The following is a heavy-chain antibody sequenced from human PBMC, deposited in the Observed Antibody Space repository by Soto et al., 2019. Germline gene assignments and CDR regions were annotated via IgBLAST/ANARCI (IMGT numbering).Heavy chain of an antibody. CDR2: IYHSGTS. J-gene: IGHJ6*02. CDR1: GDSISGGYY. CDR3: ARALVVPSMGYYYYYGVDV. Sequence: SETLSLTCAVSGDSISGGYYWAWIRQPPGKGLEWIGSIYHSGTSYYNPSLKSRVTISVDTSKNQFSLKLSSVTAADTAVYYCARALVVPSMGYYYYYGVDVWGQGTTVTVSS. D-gene: IGHD2-8*02. V-gene: IGHV4-38-2*01.